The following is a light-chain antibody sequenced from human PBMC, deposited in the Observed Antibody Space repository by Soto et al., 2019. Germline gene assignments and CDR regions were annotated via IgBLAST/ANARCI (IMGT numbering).Light chain of an antibody. CDR3: QQYNSYSA. CDR2: DAS. CDR1: QSISSR. Sequence: DIQMTQSPSTLSASVGGRVTIACRASQSISSRLAWYQQKPGKAPKLLIYDASSLESGVPSRFSGSGSGTEFTLTISSLQPDDFATYYCQQYNSYSACGQGTKVDIK. V-gene: IGKV1-5*01. J-gene: IGKJ1*01.